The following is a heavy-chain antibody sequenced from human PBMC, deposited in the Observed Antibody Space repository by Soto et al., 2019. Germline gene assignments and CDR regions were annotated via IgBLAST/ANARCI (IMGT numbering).Heavy chain of an antibody. CDR2: IIPILGIA. J-gene: IGHJ4*02. Sequence: QVQLVQSGAEVKKPGSSVKVSCKASGGTFSSYTISWVRQAPGQGLEWMGRIIPILGIANYAQKFQGRVTITADKSTSTAYIELSSLRSEDTAVYYCARDYGGNSLSPRYFDYWGQGTLVTVSS. V-gene: IGHV1-69*02. CDR3: ARDYGGNSLSPRYFDY. D-gene: IGHD2-21*02. CDR1: GGTFSSYT.